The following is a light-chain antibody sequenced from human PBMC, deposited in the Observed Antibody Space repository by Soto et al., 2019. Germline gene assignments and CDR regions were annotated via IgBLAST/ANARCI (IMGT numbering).Light chain of an antibody. J-gene: IGKJ2*01. CDR3: HQHGIVPYT. CDR1: QTVGTNA. Sequence: ETVLRQSPGTLSLSPGDRATLSCRASQTVGTNAVVWFQQKPGQAPRLVMYQTSARATGIPDRFSGSGSGTDFTLNISSLETEEFAVYYCHQHGIVPYTFGQGTRLQI. CDR2: QTS. V-gene: IGKV3-20*01.